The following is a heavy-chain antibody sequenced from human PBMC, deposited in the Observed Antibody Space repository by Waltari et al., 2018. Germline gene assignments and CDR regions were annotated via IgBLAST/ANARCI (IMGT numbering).Heavy chain of an antibody. CDR2: TRNKARSYTT. CDR3: ARDLDGDSNFDY. D-gene: IGHD4-17*01. Sequence: EAQLAESGGGLVQPGGSQILSWAASGFTFSGYDMDWVRQAPEKGLEWVGRTRNKARSYTTEYAASVKGRFTISRDDSKNSLYLHMNSLKMEDTAVYYCARDLDGDSNFDYWGQGTLVTVSS. V-gene: IGHV3-72*01. J-gene: IGHJ4*02. CDR1: GFTFSGYD.